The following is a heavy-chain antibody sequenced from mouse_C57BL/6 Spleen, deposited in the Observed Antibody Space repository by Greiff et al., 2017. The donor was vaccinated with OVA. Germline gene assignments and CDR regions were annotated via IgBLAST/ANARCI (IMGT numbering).Heavy chain of an antibody. Sequence: QVQLKESGPELVKPGASVKISCKASGYAFSSSWMNWVKQRPGKGLEWIGRIYPGDGDTNYNGKFKGKATLTADKSSSTAYMQLSSLTSEDSAVYFCASRQLRLLAMDYWGQGTSVTVSS. CDR1: GYAFSSSW. V-gene: IGHV1-82*01. CDR3: ASRQLRLLAMDY. J-gene: IGHJ4*01. D-gene: IGHD3-2*02. CDR2: IYPGDGDT.